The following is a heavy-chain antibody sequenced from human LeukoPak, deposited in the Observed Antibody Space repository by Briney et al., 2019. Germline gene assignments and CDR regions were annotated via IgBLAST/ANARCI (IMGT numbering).Heavy chain of an antibody. CDR3: HYDFWSGYYVFDC. V-gene: IGHV3-23*01. D-gene: IGHD3-3*01. CDR1: TFTFNSYA. J-gene: IGHJ4*02. CDR2: ISSSGDLT. Sequence: GGSLRLSCAASTFTFNSYAVSWVRQAPGRGLEWISAISSSGDLTFYADSVKGRFTISRDNSKIMLYLQMDSLRAEDTAVYYCHYDFWSGYYVFDCGGQGTLVTVSS.